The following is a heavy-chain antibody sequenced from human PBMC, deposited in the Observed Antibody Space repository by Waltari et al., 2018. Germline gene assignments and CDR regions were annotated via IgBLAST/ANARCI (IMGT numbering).Heavy chain of an antibody. Sequence: QVQMVQSGAEVKKPGASVRVSCKTSGFIFTDYEINWVRQATGHGLEWIGWRNVNAGYTGSAPRFEGRVALTRDTSTNTAYLELSSLTSEDTAVYFCARTNSEGAFDIWGQGTVVTVSS. V-gene: IGHV1-8*01. J-gene: IGHJ3*02. CDR1: GFIFTDYE. CDR2: RNVNAGYT. CDR3: ARTNSEGAFDI.